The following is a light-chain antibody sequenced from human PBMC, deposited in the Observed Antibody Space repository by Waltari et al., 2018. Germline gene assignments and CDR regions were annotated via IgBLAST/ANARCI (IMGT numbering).Light chain of an antibody. Sequence: EIVLTQSPGTLSLSPGERATLSCRASQSISSSFLGWYQQKPGQAPRLLIYGTSKRATGIPGRFSGSGSGTDFTLTISRLEPEDFAVYYCEHYGSSPPDTFGQGTKLEIK. V-gene: IGKV3-20*01. J-gene: IGKJ2*01. CDR2: GTS. CDR1: QSISSSF. CDR3: EHYGSSPPDT.